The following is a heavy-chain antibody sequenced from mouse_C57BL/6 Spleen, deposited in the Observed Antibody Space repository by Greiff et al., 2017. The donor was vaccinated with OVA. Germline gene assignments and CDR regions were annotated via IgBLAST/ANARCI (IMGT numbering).Heavy chain of an antibody. V-gene: IGHV1-5*01. CDR1: GYTFTSYW. D-gene: IGHD1-1*01. Sequence: VQLQQSGTVLARPGASVKMSCKTSGYTFTSYWMHWVKQRPGQGLEWIGAISPGNSDTSYNQKFKGKAKLTADTSSSTAYMELSSLTTEDSAVYYGTRNYYDSSYGYADWGKGTMVTVSA. CDR2: ISPGNSDT. J-gene: IGHJ3*01. CDR3: TRNYYDSSYGYAD.